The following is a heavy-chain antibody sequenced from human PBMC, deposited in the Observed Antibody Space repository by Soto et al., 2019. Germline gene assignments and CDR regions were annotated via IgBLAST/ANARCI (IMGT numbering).Heavy chain of an antibody. D-gene: IGHD4-17*01. Sequence: QVQLQESGPGLVKPSETLSLTCTVSGGSISSYYWSWIRQPPGKGLEWIGYIYYSGSTNYNPSLKSRVTRSVDTSKNQFSLKLSSVTAADTAVYYCARFPDGYYYYMDVWGKGTTVTVSS. CDR2: IYYSGST. CDR1: GGSISSYY. CDR3: ARFPDGYYYYMDV. J-gene: IGHJ6*03. V-gene: IGHV4-59*08.